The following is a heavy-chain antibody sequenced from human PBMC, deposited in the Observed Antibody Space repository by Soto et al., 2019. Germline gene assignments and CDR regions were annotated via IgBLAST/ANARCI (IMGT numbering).Heavy chain of an antibody. CDR2: IKSKTDGGTT. CDR1: GFTFSNAW. CDR3: VGGWYGTGYFDY. J-gene: IGHJ4*02. V-gene: IGHV3-15*07. Sequence: EVQLVESGGGLVKPGGSLRLSCAASGFTFSNAWMNWVRQAPGKGLEWVGRIKSKTDGGTTDYAAPVKGRFTISRDDSNNTLYLQMNSLKTEDTAVYYCVGGWYGTGYFDYWGQGTLVTVSS. D-gene: IGHD6-19*01.